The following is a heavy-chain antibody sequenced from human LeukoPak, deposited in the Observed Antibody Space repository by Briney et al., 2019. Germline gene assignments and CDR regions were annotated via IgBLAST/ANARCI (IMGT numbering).Heavy chain of an antibody. CDR2: INHRGDT. D-gene: IGHD1-1*01. Sequence: PSETLSLTCAVYGESFSAYYWSWIRQSPGKGLEWIAEINHRGDTNYNPSVKSRVTISIDTSKNQFSLKVRSLTAADTAVYYCARGSTISETGYFDFWGQGTLVTVSS. V-gene: IGHV4-34*01. J-gene: IGHJ4*03. CDR1: GESFSAYY. CDR3: ARGSTISETGYFDF.